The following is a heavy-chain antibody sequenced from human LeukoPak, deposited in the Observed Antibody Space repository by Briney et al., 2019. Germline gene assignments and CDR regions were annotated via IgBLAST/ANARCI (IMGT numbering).Heavy chain of an antibody. J-gene: IGHJ4*02. Sequence: GGSLRLSCAASGFTVSSNYMSWVRQAPGKGLEWVSVIYSGGSTYYADSVKGRFTISRDNSKNTLYLQMNSLRAEDTAVYYCAREGAGSLFDYWGQGTLVTVSS. CDR3: AREGAGSLFDY. V-gene: IGHV3-53*01. CDR1: GFTVSSNY. CDR2: IYSGGST. D-gene: IGHD6-13*01.